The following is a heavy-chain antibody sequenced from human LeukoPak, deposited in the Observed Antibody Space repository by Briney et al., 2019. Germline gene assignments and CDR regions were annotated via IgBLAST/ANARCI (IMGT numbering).Heavy chain of an antibody. V-gene: IGHV3-7*01. Sequence: GGSLRLSCVASEATFNYYWMTWVRQAPGKGLEWVANIKHDGSLKYYMDSVKGRFTISRDNSLNSVYLQMNSVRAEDTAAYYCARYFFGMDVWGQGTTVTVSS. CDR3: ARYFFGMDV. CDR1: EATFNYYW. D-gene: IGHD2/OR15-2a*01. CDR2: IKHDGSLK. J-gene: IGHJ6*02.